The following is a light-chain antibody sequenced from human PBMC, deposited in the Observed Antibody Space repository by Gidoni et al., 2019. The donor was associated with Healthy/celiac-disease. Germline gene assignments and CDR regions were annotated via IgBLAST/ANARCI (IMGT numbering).Light chain of an antibody. J-gene: IGKJ1*01. CDR2: DAS. V-gene: IGKV3-11*01. CDR1: QSVSSY. Sequence: EIVLTQSPATLFLSPGERATLSCRASQSVSSYLAWYQQKPGQAPRLLIYDASNRATGIPARFSGSGSGTDFTLTISSLEPEDFAVYYCQQRSNWPPTFXXXTKVEIK. CDR3: QQRSNWPPT.